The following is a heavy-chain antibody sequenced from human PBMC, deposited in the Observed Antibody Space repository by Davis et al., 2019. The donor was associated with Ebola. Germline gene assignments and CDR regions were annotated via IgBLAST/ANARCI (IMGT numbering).Heavy chain of an antibody. V-gene: IGHV3-30*02. CDR2: IRYDGSNQ. CDR3: ARGSLHSDTYWGGGDFYYGLDV. Sequence: GESLKISCAASGFIFSSYGMHWVRQAPGKGLEWVTFIRYDGSNQYYADSVKGRLTISRDNAKNTLYLQMNSLRADDTAVYYCARGSLHSDTYWGGGDFYYGLDVWGQGTTVTVSS. CDR1: GFIFSSYG. J-gene: IGHJ6*02. D-gene: IGHD7-27*01.